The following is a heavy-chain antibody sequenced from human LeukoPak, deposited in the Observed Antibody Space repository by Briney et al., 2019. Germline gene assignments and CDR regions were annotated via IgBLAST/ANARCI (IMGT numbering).Heavy chain of an antibody. V-gene: IGHV2-70*11. Sequence: SGPALVKPTQTLTLTCTFSGFSLSTSGMCVSWIRQPPGKALEWLARIDWDDDKYYSTSLKTRLTISKDTSKNQVVLTMTNMDPVDTATYYCARGSYYYDSSGPRGIDYWGQGTLVTVSS. J-gene: IGHJ4*02. CDR2: IDWDDDK. D-gene: IGHD3-22*01. CDR1: GFSLSTSGMC. CDR3: ARGSYYYDSSGPRGIDY.